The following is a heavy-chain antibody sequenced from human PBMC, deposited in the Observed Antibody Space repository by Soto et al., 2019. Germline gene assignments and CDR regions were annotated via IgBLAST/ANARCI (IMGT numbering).Heavy chain of an antibody. CDR1: GFIFSSYA. D-gene: IGHD1-26*01. J-gene: IGHJ4*02. CDR3: ARHPSRSYPEFDY. CDR2: ITYDGINQ. V-gene: IGHV3-30-3*01. Sequence: PGGSLRLSGAASGFIFSSYAIHWVRQAPGKGLEWVGVITYDGINQYYADSVKGRFTISRDNSRNMLFLQMNSLRPDDTAVYYFARHPSRSYPEFDYWGQGTLVTVSS.